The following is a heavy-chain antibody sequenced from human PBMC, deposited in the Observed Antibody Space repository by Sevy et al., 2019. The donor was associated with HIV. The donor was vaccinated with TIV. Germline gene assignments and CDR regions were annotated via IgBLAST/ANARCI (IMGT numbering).Heavy chain of an antibody. J-gene: IGHJ4*02. CDR1: GFTFSSYA. Sequence: GGSLRLSCAASGFTFSSYAMSWVRQAPGKGLEWVSAISGSGGSTYYADSVKGRFTISRDNSKNPPYLQMNSLRAEDRAVYYCAQPFSSIRSYYYDSSGYYLFDYWGQGTLVTVSS. D-gene: IGHD3-22*01. V-gene: IGHV3-23*01. CDR3: AQPFSSIRSYYYDSSGYYLFDY. CDR2: ISGSGGST.